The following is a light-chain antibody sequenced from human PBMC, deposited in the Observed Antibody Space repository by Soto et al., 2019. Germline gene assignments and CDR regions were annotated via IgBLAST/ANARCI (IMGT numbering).Light chain of an antibody. V-gene: IGLV1-44*01. J-gene: IGLJ2*01. CDR3: AAWDDSLNGSVV. Sequence: QPVLTQPPSASGTPGQRVTISCSGSSSNIGSNTVNWYQQLPGTAPKLLIYSNNQRPSGVPDRFSGSKSGTSASLAISGLHSEDEADYYCAAWDDSLNGSVVFGGGTKVTVL. CDR1: SSNIGSNT. CDR2: SNN.